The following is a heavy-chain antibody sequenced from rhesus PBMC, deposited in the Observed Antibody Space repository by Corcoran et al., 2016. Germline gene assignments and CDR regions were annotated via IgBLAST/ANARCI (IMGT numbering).Heavy chain of an antibody. D-gene: IGHD1-44*01. V-gene: IGHV4-160*01. CDR2: IYGSSGGT. Sequence: QVQLQESGPGLVKPSETLSLTCAVSGGSFSSYWWGWIRQPPGKGLEWIGNIYGSSGGTDYNPSLKSRATISRDTSKNQFSLKLSSVTAADTAVYSCVLGGNYDAFDFWGQGLRVTVSS. CDR1: GGSFSSYW. J-gene: IGHJ3*01. CDR3: VLGGNYDAFDF.